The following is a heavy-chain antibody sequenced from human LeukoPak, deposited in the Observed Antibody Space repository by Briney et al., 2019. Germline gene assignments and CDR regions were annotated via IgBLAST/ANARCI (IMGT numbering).Heavy chain of an antibody. CDR2: INHSGST. J-gene: IGHJ4*02. D-gene: IGHD5-18*01. CDR3: ARGGYSYGRRKGPFDY. V-gene: IGHV4-34*01. Sequence: SETLSLTCAVYGGSFSGYYWSWIRQPPGEGLEWIGEINHSGSTNYNPSLKSRVTISVDTSKNQFSLKLSSVTAADTAVYYCARGGYSYGRRKGPFDYWGQGTLVTVSS. CDR1: GGSFSGYY.